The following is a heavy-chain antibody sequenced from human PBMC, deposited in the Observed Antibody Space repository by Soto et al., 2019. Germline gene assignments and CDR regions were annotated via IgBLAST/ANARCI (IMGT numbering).Heavy chain of an antibody. Sequence: ASETLSLTCTVSGGSISSGGYYWSWIRQHPGKGLEWIGYIYYSGSTYYNPSLKSRVTISVDTSKNQFSLKLSSVTAADTAVYYCAREGNYDILTGYAVSHGFDPWGQGTLVTVSS. V-gene: IGHV4-31*03. CDR2: IYYSGST. D-gene: IGHD3-9*01. J-gene: IGHJ5*02. CDR3: AREGNYDILTGYAVSHGFDP. CDR1: GGSISSGGYY.